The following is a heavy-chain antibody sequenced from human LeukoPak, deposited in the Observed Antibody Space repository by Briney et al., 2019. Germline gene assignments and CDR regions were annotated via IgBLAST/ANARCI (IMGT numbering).Heavy chain of an antibody. Sequence: SETLSLTCTVTNGSISTGFWTWIRRPVGEGLEWLGRLYVRGGTRYNPSLRGRLTMSAVTSTNQFSLKLTSVTAADTAVYYCARAVRVPTSLLSVGFYFDRWGQGILVTVSS. D-gene: IGHD5-12*01. J-gene: IGHJ4*02. CDR1: NGSISTGF. CDR3: ARAVRVPTSLLSVGFYFDR. V-gene: IGHV4-4*07. CDR2: LYVRGGT.